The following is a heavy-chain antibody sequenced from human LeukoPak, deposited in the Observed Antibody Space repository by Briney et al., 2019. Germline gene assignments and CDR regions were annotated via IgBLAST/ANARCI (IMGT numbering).Heavy chain of an antibody. CDR3: ARDLGGFPY. Sequence: GGSLRLSCEASGFTFSSYAMHWVRQAPGKGLEWVAVISYDGSNKYYADSVKGRFTISRDNSKNTLYLQMNSLRAEDTAVYYCARDLGGFPYWGQGTLVTVSS. V-gene: IGHV3-30-3*01. CDR1: GFTFSSYA. J-gene: IGHJ4*02. CDR2: ISYDGSNK. D-gene: IGHD3-10*01.